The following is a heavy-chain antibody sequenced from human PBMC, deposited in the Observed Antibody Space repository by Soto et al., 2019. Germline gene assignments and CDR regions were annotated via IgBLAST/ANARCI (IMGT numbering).Heavy chain of an antibody. CDR2: ISGSGGST. V-gene: IGHV3-23*01. J-gene: IGHJ4*02. D-gene: IGHD2-21*01. CDR3: AKGSREGPESGEQPMRLANYYLDY. CDR1: GFTFSSYA. Sequence: GGSLRLSCAASGFTFSSYAMSWVRQAPGKGLEWVSAISGSGGSTYYADSVKGRFTISRDNSKNTLYLQMNSLRAEDTAVYYCAKGSREGPESGEQPMRLANYYLDYWGQGTLVTVSS.